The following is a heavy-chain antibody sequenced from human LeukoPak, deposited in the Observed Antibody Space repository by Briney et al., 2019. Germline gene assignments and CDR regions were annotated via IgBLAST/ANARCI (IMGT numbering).Heavy chain of an antibody. D-gene: IGHD4/OR15-4a*01. J-gene: IGHJ5*02. CDR2: ISGSGGST. V-gene: IGHV3-23*01. CDR3: AKLYGGYWFDP. CDR1: GFTSSSYA. Sequence: GGSLRLSCAASGFTSSSYAMSWVRQAPGKRLEWVSAISGSGGSTYYADSVKGRFTISRDNSKNTLYLQMNSLRAEDTAVYYCAKLYGGYWFDPWGQGTLVTVSS.